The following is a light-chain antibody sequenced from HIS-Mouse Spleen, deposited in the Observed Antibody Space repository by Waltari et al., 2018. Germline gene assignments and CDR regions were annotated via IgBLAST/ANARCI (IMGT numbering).Light chain of an antibody. J-gene: IGLJ2*01. CDR3: SSYAGSNIVV. CDR2: EVS. Sequence: QSALTQPPSASGSPGQSVTIPFPGTRSDVGGYNYVSWYQQHPGKAPKLMIYEVSKRPSGVPDRFSGSKSGNTASLTVSGLQAEDEADYYCSSYAGSNIVVFGGGTKLTVL. V-gene: IGLV2-8*01. CDR1: RSDVGGYNY.